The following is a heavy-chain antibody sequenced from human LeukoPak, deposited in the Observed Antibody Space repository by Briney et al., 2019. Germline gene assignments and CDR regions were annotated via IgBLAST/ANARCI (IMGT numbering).Heavy chain of an antibody. CDR3: ARARRWDIVVVPAAIPFDY. CDR2: INHSGST. V-gene: IGHV4-39*07. J-gene: IGHJ4*02. D-gene: IGHD2-2*01. Sequence: SETLSLTCTVSGGSISSSSYSWTWIRQPPGKGLEWIGEINHSGSTNYNPSLKSRVTISVDTSKNQFSLKLSSVTAADTAVYYCARARRWDIVVVPAAIPFDYWGQGTLVTVSS. CDR1: GGSISSSSYS.